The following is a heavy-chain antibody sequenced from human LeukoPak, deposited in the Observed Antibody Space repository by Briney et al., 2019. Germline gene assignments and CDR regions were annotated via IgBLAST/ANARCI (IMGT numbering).Heavy chain of an antibody. D-gene: IGHD4-17*01. CDR3: ARAGMTTVTTWAFDI. CDR2: IYHSGST. V-gene: IGHV4-30-2*01. CDR1: GGSISSGGYS. Sequence: PSETLSLTCAVSGGSISSGGYSWSWIRQPPGQGLEWIGYIYHSGSTYYNPSLKSRVTISVDRSKNQFSLKLSSVTAADTAVYYCARAGMTTVTTWAFDIWGQGTMVTVSS. J-gene: IGHJ3*02.